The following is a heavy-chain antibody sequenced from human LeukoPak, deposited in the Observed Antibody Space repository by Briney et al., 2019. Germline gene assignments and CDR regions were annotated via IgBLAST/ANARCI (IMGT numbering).Heavy chain of an antibody. V-gene: IGHV4-38-2*02. Sequence: SETLSLTCTVSGYSISSGYYWGWIRQPPGKGLEWIGSIYHSGSTYYNPSLKSRVTISVDTSKNQFSLRMNSVTAADTAVYYCARESDYRWFGELLPSYYYYYMDVWGKGTTVTVSS. CDR2: IYHSGST. CDR1: GYSISSGYY. CDR3: ARESDYRWFGELLPSYYYYYMDV. D-gene: IGHD3-10*01. J-gene: IGHJ6*03.